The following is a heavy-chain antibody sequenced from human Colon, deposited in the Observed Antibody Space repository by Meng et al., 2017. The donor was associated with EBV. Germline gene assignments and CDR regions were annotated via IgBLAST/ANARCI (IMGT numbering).Heavy chain of an antibody. D-gene: IGHD2-21*02. Sequence: VHRQESVPVMVQPSGTLSLTCAVSGGSLSGRNWWSGVRQPPGKGLEWIGEIYHSGSTNYNPSLKSRVTISVDESKNQFSLRLSSVTAADTAVYYCARVGAYCGGDCYHPRWGQGTLVTVSS. CDR1: GGSLSGRNW. CDR3: ARVGAYCGGDCYHPR. V-gene: IGHV4-4*02. CDR2: IYHSGST. J-gene: IGHJ4*02.